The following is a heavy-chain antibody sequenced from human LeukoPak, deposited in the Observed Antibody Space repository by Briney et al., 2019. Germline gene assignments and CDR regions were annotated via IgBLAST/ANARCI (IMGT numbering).Heavy chain of an antibody. V-gene: IGHV1-69*13. J-gene: IGHJ5*02. Sequence: SVTVSCKASGGTFSSYAISWVRQAPGQGLEWMGGIIPIFGTANYAQKFQGRVTITADESTSTAYMELSSLRSEDTAVYYCARGRGCSGGSCYPNWFDPWGQGTLVTVSS. CDR2: IIPIFGTA. D-gene: IGHD2-15*01. CDR1: GGTFSSYA. CDR3: ARGRGCSGGSCYPNWFDP.